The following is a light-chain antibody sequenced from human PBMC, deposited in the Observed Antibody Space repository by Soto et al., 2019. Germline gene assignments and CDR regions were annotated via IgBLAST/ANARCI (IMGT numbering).Light chain of an antibody. CDR1: QNINAW. V-gene: IGKV1-5*01. CDR3: QHYSLYSPWK. Sequence: DIHMTQSPSSLSVSVGDGVTITCRTSQNINAWLAWYQQRPGQAPKLLIYDASTVQSGVPSRFSGSGSGTEFTLTISSLQPDDSATYYCQHYSLYSPWKFGQGTKVDIK. CDR2: DAS. J-gene: IGKJ1*01.